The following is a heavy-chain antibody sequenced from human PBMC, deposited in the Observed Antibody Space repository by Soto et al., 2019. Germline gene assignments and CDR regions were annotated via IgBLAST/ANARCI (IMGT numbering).Heavy chain of an antibody. Sequence: GGSLRLSCAASGFTFSNYAMSWVRQAPGKGLEWVSTISISGGRTYYADSVKGRFTISRDNSKNTLYLQANSLKDEDTAVYRCAKYCSGDCSLRWLDPWGQGTLVTVSS. CDR2: ISISGGRT. J-gene: IGHJ5*02. D-gene: IGHD2-21*02. CDR1: GFTFSNYA. CDR3: AKYCSGDCSLRWLDP. V-gene: IGHV3-23*01.